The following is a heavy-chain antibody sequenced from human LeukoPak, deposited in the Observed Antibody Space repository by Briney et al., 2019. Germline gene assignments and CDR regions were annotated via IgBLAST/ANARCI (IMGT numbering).Heavy chain of an antibody. CDR2: IAYDGSRA. D-gene: IGHD1-14*01. Sequence: GGSLRPSCAGSGFTLGGYGMHWFRQTPGRGLEWVAVIAYDGSRAFYADSVKGRFTISRDNSKNTMSVQMDDLRAEDTAVYYCTRYNNDHFDYWGQGTLVTVSS. CDR1: GFTLGGYG. V-gene: IGHV3-33*01. CDR3: TRYNNDHFDY. J-gene: IGHJ4*02.